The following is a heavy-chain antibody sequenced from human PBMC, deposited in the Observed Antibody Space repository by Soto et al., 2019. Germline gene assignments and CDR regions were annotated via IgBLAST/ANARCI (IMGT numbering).Heavy chain of an antibody. V-gene: IGHV3-7*01. CDR3: ARAGKSGFGFDY. J-gene: IGHJ4*02. CDR2: INFDASEK. D-gene: IGHD5-12*01. Sequence: EVQLVESGGGLVQPGGSLRLSCAASGFTFTSYWMSWVRQAPGKGLEWVANINFDASEKYYEDSVKGRFTSSRDNAKKSMDVQMNSLRAEDTAVYYCARAGKSGFGFDYWGQGTPVTVSS. CDR1: GFTFTSYW.